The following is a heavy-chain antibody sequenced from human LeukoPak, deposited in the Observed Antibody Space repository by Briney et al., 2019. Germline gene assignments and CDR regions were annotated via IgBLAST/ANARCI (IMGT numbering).Heavy chain of an antibody. CDR1: GFTVSSSY. Sequence: GSLRLSCAGSGFTVSSSYMTWVRQAPGKGLEWVSVIYSGGSTYYADSVKGRFTISRDNSKNTLYPQMNSLRAEDTAVYYCARDPIPAAGIFYWGQGTLVTVSS. CDR3: ARDPIPAAGIFY. V-gene: IGHV3-53*01. J-gene: IGHJ4*02. CDR2: IYSGGST. D-gene: IGHD6-13*01.